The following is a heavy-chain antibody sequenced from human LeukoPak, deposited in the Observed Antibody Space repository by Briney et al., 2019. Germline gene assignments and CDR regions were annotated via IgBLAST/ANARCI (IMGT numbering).Heavy chain of an antibody. CDR3: ARDLVAVADTYYYYYMTS. CDR1: GFTFSSYS. Sequence: PGGSLRLSCAASGFTFSSYSMNWVRQAPGKGLEWVSSISSSSSYIYYADSVKGRFTISRDNAKNSLYLQMNSLRAEDTAVYYCARDLVAVADTYYYYYMTSGAKGPRSPSP. V-gene: IGHV3-21*01. J-gene: IGHJ6*03. D-gene: IGHD6-19*01. CDR2: ISSSSSYI.